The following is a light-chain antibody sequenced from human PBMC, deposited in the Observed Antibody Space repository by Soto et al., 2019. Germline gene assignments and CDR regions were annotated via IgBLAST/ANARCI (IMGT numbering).Light chain of an antibody. CDR3: QQYHSYPLP. CDR1: QSISSW. CDR2: DAS. V-gene: IGKV1-5*01. Sequence: DIQMTQSPSTLSASVGDRVTNTCRASQSISSWLAWYQQKPGKAPKFLIYDASSLESGVPSRFSGSGSGTEFTLTISSLQPDDFATYYCQQYHSYPLPFGGGTKVEIK. J-gene: IGKJ4*01.